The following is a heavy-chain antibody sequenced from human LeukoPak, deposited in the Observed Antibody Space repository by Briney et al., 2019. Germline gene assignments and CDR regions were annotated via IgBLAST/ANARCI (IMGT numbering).Heavy chain of an antibody. CDR1: GYTFTSYA. CDR2: INTNTGNP. V-gene: IGHV7-4-1*02. Sequence: ASVKVSCKASGYTFTSYAMNWVRQAPGQGLEWMGWINTNTGNPTYAQGFTGRFVFSLDTSVSTAYLQISSLKAEDTAVYYCARHPQGRYYCYGMDVWGQGTTVTVSS. D-gene: IGHD1-26*01. CDR3: ARHPQGRYYCYGMDV. J-gene: IGHJ6*02.